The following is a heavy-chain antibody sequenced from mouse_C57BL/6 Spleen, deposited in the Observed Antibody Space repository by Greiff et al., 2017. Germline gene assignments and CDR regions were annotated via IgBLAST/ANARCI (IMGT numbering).Heavy chain of an antibody. V-gene: IGHV5-9*01. CDR1: GFTFSSYS. CDR2: ISGGGGNT. CDR3: AGHQSTMKAMDY. D-gene: IGHD2-4*01. Sequence: EVQGVESGEGLVKPGGSLKLSCSASGFTFSSYSMSWVRQTPEKRLEWVATISGGGGNTYYPDSVKGRFTISRDNAKNTLYLQMSSLRSEDTALYYCAGHQSTMKAMDYWGQGTSVTVSS. J-gene: IGHJ4*01.